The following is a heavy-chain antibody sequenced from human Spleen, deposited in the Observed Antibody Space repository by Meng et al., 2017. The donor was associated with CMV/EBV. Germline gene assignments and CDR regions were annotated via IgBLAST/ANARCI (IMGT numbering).Heavy chain of an antibody. CDR1: GFTFSSYW. D-gene: IGHD3-22*01. J-gene: IGHJ4*02. Sequence: GESLKISCAASGFTFSSYWMSWVRQAPGKGLEWVANIKQDGSEKYYVDSVKGRFTISRDNAKNSLYLQMNSLRAEDTALYYCARGLVAYYYDSSGYYSPWFDYWGQGTLVTVSS. CDR3: ARGLVAYYYDSSGYYSPWFDY. V-gene: IGHV3-7*03. CDR2: IKQDGSEK.